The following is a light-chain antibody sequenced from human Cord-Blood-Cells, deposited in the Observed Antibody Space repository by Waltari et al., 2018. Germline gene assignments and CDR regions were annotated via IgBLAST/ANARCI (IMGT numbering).Light chain of an antibody. J-gene: IGLJ2*01. CDR2: DVS. CDR3: ISYTSSSTLV. CDR1: SSDVGGYNY. Sequence: QSALTQPASVSGSPGQSITISCTGTSSDVGGYNYVSWYQQHPGKAPKLMIYDVSNRPSGVSNRFSGSVSANTASLTISGLQAEHDADYYCISYTSSSTLVFGGGTQLTV. V-gene: IGLV2-14*01.